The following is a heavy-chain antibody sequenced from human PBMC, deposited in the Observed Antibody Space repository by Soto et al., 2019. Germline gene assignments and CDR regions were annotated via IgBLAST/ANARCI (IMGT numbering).Heavy chain of an antibody. D-gene: IGHD6-19*01. CDR1: GFTFSSYA. Sequence: GGSLRLSCAASGFTFSSYAMSWVRQAPGKGLEWVSAISGSGGSTYYADSVKGRFTISRDNSKNTRYLQMNSLRAEDTAVYYCAKTASSGWYEPVTPNDAFDIWGQGTMVTVSS. CDR2: ISGSGGST. J-gene: IGHJ3*02. CDR3: AKTASSGWYEPVTPNDAFDI. V-gene: IGHV3-23*01.